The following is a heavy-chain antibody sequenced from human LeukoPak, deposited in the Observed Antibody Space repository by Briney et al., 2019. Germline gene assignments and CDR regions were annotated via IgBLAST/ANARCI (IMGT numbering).Heavy chain of an antibody. CDR3: ATISGSGCCVVEYC. CDR1: GYTLTELS. Sequence: ASVNVSCKVSGYTLTELSMHWVRQAPGKGLEWMGGFDPEDGETIYAQKFQGRVTMTEDTYTDTAYMELNSLRSEDTPVYYCATISGSGCCVVEYCGGRGIVVAFSS. D-gene: IGHD1-26*01. J-gene: IGHJ4*01. V-gene: IGHV1-24*01. CDR2: FDPEDGET.